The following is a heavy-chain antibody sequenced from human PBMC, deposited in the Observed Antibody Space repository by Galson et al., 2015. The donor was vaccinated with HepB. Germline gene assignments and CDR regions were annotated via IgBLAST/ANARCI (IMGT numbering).Heavy chain of an antibody. CDR1: GFSFSSYA. D-gene: IGHD3-10*01. CDR3: AKHQFDFRGVADAFDI. V-gene: IGHV3-23*01. CDR2: IRGSGEGI. J-gene: IGHJ3*02. Sequence: SLRLSCAASGFSFSSYAMSWVRQAPGKGLEWVSAIRGSGEGIYYADSVKGRLTISRDNSKNTLHLQINGLRAEDTAVYYCAKHQFDFRGVADAFDIWGQGTVVTVSS.